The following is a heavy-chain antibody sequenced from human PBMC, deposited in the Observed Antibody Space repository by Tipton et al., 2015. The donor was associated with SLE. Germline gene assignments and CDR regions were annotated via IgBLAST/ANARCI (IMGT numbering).Heavy chain of an antibody. J-gene: IGHJ4*02. CDR2: ISAAHNA. Sequence: SLRLSCAASGFTFSSFAMNWVRQAPGKGLEWVAAISAAHNAYYPSPVKGQFTISRDNSKNTIHLQMNSLRAEDTATYYCARDQWLALFDYWGQGTLVTVSS. CDR1: GFTFSSFA. V-gene: IGHV3-23*01. D-gene: IGHD6-19*01. CDR3: ARDQWLALFDY.